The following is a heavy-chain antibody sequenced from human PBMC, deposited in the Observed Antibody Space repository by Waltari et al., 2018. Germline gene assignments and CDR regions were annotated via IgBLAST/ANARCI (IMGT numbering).Heavy chain of an antibody. CDR1: GFSLSTSGMC. D-gene: IGHD3-22*01. Sequence: QVTLRESGPALVKPTQTLTLTCTFSGFSLSTSGMCVSWIRQPPGKALEWLALTDWDDDKYYSTSLKTRLTISKDTSKNQVVLTMTNMDPVDTATYYCARIYYDSSGYSLFDYWGQGTLVTVSS. J-gene: IGHJ4*02. V-gene: IGHV2-70*01. CDR2: TDWDDDK. CDR3: ARIYYDSSGYSLFDY.